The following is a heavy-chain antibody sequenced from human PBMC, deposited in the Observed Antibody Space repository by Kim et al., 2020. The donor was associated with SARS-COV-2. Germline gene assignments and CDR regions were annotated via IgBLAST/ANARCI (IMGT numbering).Heavy chain of an antibody. V-gene: IGHV4-34*01. CDR2: INHSGGT. J-gene: IGHJ6*02. Sequence: SETLSITCAVFGGSLSGYHWTWIRQSPGKGLEWIGEINHSGGTNCIPSLKSRVTMSVDTSKNQFSLKLRSVTAADTALYYCARGRAGVVPSPILGLGPYYEYYAMDVWGQGTPVTVSS. D-gene: IGHD3-3*01. CDR3: ARGRAGVVPSPILGLGPYYEYYAMDV. CDR1: GGSLSGYH.